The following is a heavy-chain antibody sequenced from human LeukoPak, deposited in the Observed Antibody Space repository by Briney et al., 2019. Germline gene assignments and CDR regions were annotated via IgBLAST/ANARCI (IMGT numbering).Heavy chain of an antibody. J-gene: IGHJ6*02. D-gene: IGHD1-1*01. CDR2: ISPYDGNT. CDR1: NYTFASYG. Sequence: GASVKVSCKASNYTFASYGLSWVRQAPGQGLQWVGWISPYDGNTDYAQRFQARVTMTIDRATRTVYMDLKRLRLDDTAVHYCVRVWPPNAVDRGMTYSYLNALDVWGQGTTVIVSS. CDR3: VRVWPPNAVDRGMTYSYLNALDV. V-gene: IGHV1-18*01.